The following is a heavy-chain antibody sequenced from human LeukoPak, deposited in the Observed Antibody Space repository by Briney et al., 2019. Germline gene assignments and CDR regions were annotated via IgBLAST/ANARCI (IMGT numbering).Heavy chain of an antibody. CDR2: INPNSGGT. D-gene: IGHD3-22*01. CDR3: ARDSTEGITIIVAVPDYFDY. V-gene: IGHV1-2*02. J-gene: IGHJ4*02. CDR1: GYTFTAYY. Sequence: GASVKVSCKASGYTFTAYYIHWLRQAPGQGLEWMGWINPNSGGTNYAQKFQGRVTMTRDTSISTAYMDLSRLRSDDTAMYFCARDSTEGITIIVAVPDYFDYWGQGTLVTVSS.